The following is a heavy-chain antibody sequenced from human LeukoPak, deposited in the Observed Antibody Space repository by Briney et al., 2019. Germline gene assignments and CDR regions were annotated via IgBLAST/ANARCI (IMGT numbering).Heavy chain of an antibody. J-gene: IGHJ4*02. D-gene: IGHD6-19*01. CDR1: GYTFTSYY. CDR2: INPSGGST. V-gene: IGHV1-46*01. Sequence: ASVKVSCKASGYTFTSYYMHWVRQAPGQGLEWMGIINPSGGSTSYAQKLQGRVTMTTDTSTSTAYMELRSLRSDDTAVYYCARDPSRGPTGYWGQGTLVTVSS. CDR3: ARDPSRGPTGY.